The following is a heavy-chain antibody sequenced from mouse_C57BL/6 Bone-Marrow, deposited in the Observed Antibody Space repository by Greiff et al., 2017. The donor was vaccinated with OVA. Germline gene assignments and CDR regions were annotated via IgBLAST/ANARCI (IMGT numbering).Heavy chain of an antibody. J-gene: IGHJ4*01. CDR2: FNPRTGGT. CDR1: GYSFTGYY. V-gene: IGHV1-42*01. Sequence: EVQLQQSGPELVKPGASVKISCKASGYSFTGYYMNWVKQSPEKSLDWIGEFNPRTGGTTYNQKFKAKATLTVDKSSSTAYMQLKSLTSEDSAVYYCARDTHYYGSSLYAMDYWGQGTSVTVSS. CDR3: ARDTHYYGSSLYAMDY. D-gene: IGHD1-1*01.